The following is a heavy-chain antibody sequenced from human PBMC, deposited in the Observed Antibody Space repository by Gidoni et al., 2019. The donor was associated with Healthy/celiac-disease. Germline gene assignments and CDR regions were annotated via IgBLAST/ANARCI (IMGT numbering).Heavy chain of an antibody. CDR1: GFTFDAYA. Sequence: EVQLVASGGGLLQPGRSLILSCATYGFTFDAYAMHWVRQAPGKGLEWVSGISWNRGRIGYADAVKGRFTISRDNAKNSLYLQMNSLRAEDTALYYCAKDTNSGSYWAAWYFDLWGRGTLVTVSS. D-gene: IGHD1-26*01. V-gene: IGHV3-9*01. J-gene: IGHJ2*01. CDR2: ISWNRGRI. CDR3: AKDTNSGSYWAAWYFDL.